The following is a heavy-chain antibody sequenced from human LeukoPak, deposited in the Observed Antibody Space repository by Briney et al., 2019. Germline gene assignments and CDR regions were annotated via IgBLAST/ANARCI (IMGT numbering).Heavy chain of an antibody. Sequence: SETLSLTCTVSGGSISSYYWSWIRQPPGKGLEWIGYIYYSGSTNYNPSLKSRVTISVDTSKNQFSLKLSSVTAADTAVYYCAIVETAMDLYYYYYMDVWGKGTTVTVSS. J-gene: IGHJ6*03. D-gene: IGHD5-18*01. CDR1: GGSISSYY. V-gene: IGHV4-59*01. CDR2: IYYSGST. CDR3: AIVETAMDLYYYYYMDV.